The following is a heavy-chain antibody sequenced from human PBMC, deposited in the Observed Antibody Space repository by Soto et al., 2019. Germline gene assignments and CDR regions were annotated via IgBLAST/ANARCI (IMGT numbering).Heavy chain of an antibody. CDR3: ARRNTGLDYGMDV. CDR1: GGSISSTNYY. J-gene: IGHJ6*04. CDR2: IVYSGSV. Sequence: SETLSLTCTVSGGSISSTNYYWSWIRQSPGEGLEWIGYIVYSGSVFYNPSLMSRVTMSLESSKNQFSLHLNSVTAADTSVYYCARRNTGLDYGMDVWGEGRTVTVAS. V-gene: IGHV4-30-4*01. D-gene: IGHD1-1*01.